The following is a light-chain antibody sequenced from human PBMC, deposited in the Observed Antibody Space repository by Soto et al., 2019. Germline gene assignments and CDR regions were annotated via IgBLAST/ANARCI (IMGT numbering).Light chain of an antibody. J-gene: IGKJ3*01. Sequence: EIVLTQSPGTLSLSPGERATLSCRASQSVISTYFAWYQHKPGQAPRLLIYATSTRATGVPDRFSGSGSGTDFTLTISRLEPEDAAIYSCQQAASFPFTFGPGAKV. CDR2: ATS. CDR3: QQAASFPFT. V-gene: IGKV3-20*01. CDR1: QSVISTY.